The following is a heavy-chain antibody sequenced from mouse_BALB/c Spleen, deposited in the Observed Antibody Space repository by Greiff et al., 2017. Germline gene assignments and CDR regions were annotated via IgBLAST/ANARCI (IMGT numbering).Heavy chain of an antibody. D-gene: IGHD1-1*01. V-gene: IGHV5-6*01. Sequence: EVMLVESGGDLVKPGGSLKLSCAASGFTFSSYGMSWVRQTPDKRLEWVATISSGGSYTYYPDSVKGRFTISRDNAKNTLYLQMSSLKSEDTAMYYCAKFITTVVATDYYAMDYWGQGTSVTVSS. J-gene: IGHJ4*01. CDR3: AKFITTVVATDYYAMDY. CDR1: GFTFSSYG. CDR2: ISSGGSYT.